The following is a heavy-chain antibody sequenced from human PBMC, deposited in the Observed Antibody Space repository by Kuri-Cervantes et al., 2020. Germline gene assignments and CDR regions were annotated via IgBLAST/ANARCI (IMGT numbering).Heavy chain of an antibody. CDR2: ISHDGSNK. J-gene: IGHJ6*02. D-gene: IGHD3-16*01. V-gene: IGHV3-30*01. Sequence: GESLKISCAASGFTFSSYAMHWVRQAPGKGLEWVAVISHDGSNKYYADSVKGRFTISRDNFKNTLYLQMNSLRTGDTAVYYCAKQITAWDYYYGMDVWGQGTTVTVSS. CDR1: GFTFSSYA. CDR3: AKQITAWDYYYGMDV.